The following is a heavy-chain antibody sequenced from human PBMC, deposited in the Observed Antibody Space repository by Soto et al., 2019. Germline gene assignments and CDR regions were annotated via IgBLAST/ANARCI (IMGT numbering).Heavy chain of an antibody. Sequence: SVKVSCKASGGRFTTYAFNWMRQAPGQGLEWLGGIITFFGAAMYAQKFQGRVAITADELTTTAYMELSGLRSEDTAVYYCARGGKERFRGSGMDVWGQGTTVTVSS. CDR3: ARGGKERFRGSGMDV. CDR2: IITFFGAA. CDR1: GGRFTTYA. V-gene: IGHV1-69*13. D-gene: IGHD1-1*01. J-gene: IGHJ6*02.